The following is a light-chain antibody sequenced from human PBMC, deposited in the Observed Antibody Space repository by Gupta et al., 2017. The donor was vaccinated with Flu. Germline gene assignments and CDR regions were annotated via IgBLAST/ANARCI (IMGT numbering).Light chain of an antibody. CDR1: SGSVASNY. CDR2: EDN. Sequence: NFMLTQPHSVSESPGKTVTISCTRSSGSVASNYVQWYHQRPDSSPTTVIYEDNQRPSGVPDRFSGSIDSSSNSASLTISGLGAEDEADYYCQSYDSDNHWVFGGGTKLTVL. V-gene: IGLV6-57*01. CDR3: QSYDSDNHWV. J-gene: IGLJ3*02.